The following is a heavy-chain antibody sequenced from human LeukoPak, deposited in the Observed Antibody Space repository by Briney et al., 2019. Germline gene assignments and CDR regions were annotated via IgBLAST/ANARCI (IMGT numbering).Heavy chain of an antibody. Sequence: GGSLRLSCAASGFTFSSYWMSWVRQAPGEGLVWVSRISSDGSSTTYADSLKGRFTISRGNAKNTLYLQMNSLRAEDTAVYYCGRGFALVPAGIPDYWGQGTLVTVSS. CDR3: GRGFALVPAGIPDY. CDR1: GFTFSSYW. V-gene: IGHV3-74*01. CDR2: ISSDGSST. D-gene: IGHD2-2*01. J-gene: IGHJ4*02.